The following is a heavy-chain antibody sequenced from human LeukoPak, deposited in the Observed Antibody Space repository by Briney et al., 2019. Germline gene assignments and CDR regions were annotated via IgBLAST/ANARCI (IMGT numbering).Heavy chain of an antibody. CDR3: ARASYYYDSSGYQDGYYFDY. CDR1: GGSISSGGYY. D-gene: IGHD3-22*01. Sequence: SETLSLTCTVSGGSISSGGYYWSWIRQHPGKGLEWIGYIYYSGSTYYNPSLKSRVTISVDTSKNQFSLKLSSVTAADTAVYYCARASYYYDSSGYQDGYYFDYWGQGTLVTVSS. V-gene: IGHV4-31*03. CDR2: IYYSGST. J-gene: IGHJ4*02.